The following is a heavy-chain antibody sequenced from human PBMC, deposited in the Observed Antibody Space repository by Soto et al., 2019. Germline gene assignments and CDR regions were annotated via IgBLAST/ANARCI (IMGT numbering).Heavy chain of an antibody. D-gene: IGHD6-13*01. V-gene: IGHV5-51*01. J-gene: IGHJ3*02. Sequence: GESLKISCKGSGYHFTNYWIGWVRQMPGKGLEWMGFIYPSDSDTRYSPSFQGQVTISADKSISTAYLQWSSLKASDTAMYYCARPIGAGRGHDAFDIWGQGTMVTVSS. CDR2: IYPSDSDT. CDR3: ARPIGAGRGHDAFDI. CDR1: GYHFTNYW.